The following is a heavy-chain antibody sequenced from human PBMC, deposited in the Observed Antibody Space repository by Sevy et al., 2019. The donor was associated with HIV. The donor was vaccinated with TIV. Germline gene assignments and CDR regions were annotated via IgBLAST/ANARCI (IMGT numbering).Heavy chain of an antibody. CDR1: GGSISSSSYY. D-gene: IGHD3-22*01. V-gene: IGHV4-39*01. J-gene: IGHJ3*02. CDR2: IYYSGST. Sequence: SDTLSLTCTVSGGSISSSSYYWGWIRQPPGKGLEWIGSIYYSGSTYYNPSLKSRVTISVDTSKNQFSLKLSSVTAADTAVYYCASQIYYYDSSGYSRDAFDIWGQGTMVTVSS. CDR3: ASQIYYYDSSGYSRDAFDI.